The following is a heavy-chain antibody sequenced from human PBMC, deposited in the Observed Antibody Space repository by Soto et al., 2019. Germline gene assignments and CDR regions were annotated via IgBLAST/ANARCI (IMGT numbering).Heavy chain of an antibody. CDR2: IIPIFGTA. D-gene: IGHD6-13*01. J-gene: IGHJ6*02. CDR1: GGTFSSYA. Sequence: QVQLVQSGAEVKKPGSSVKVSCKASGGTFSSYAISWVRQAPGQGLEWMGGIIPIFGTANYAQKFQGRVTITADESTSTAYMELSSLRSEDTVVYYCARPQPDSSSYKHYYYGMDVWGQGTTVTVSS. CDR3: ARPQPDSSSYKHYYYGMDV. V-gene: IGHV1-69*01.